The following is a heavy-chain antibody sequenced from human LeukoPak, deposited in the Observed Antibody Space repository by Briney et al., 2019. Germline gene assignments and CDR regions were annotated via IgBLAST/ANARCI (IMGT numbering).Heavy chain of an antibody. D-gene: IGHD2-21*02. CDR3: AREIKVTGHNWFDP. J-gene: IGHJ5*02. CDR1: GGSISNYY. CDR2: MYYSGSI. Sequence: SETLSLTCTVSGGSISNYYWSWIRQPPGKGLEWIGYMYYSGSINYSPSLKSRATISIDTSKNQFSLRLSSVTAADTAVYYCAREIKVTGHNWFDPWGPGTLVTVSS. V-gene: IGHV4-59*01.